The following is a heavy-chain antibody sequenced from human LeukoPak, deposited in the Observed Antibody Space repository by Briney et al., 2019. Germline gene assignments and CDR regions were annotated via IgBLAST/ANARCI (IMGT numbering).Heavy chain of an antibody. V-gene: IGHV1-2*02. CDR1: GYTFTGYY. Sequence: GASVKVSCKASGYTFTGYYMHWVRQAPGQGLEWMGWINPNGGGTNYAQKFQGRVTMTRDTSISTAYMELSRLRSDDTAVYYCTVLGYYYYYMDVWGKGTTVTVSS. CDR2: INPNGGGT. CDR3: TVLGYYYYYMDV. J-gene: IGHJ6*03. D-gene: IGHD3-16*01.